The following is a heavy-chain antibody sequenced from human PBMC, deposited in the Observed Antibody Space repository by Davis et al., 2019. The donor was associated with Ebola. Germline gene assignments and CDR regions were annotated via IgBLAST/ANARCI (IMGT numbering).Heavy chain of an antibody. Sequence: AASVKVSCKVSGYILTELSIHWVRQSPGQGLEWMGNFDPQNNDIIYAHKFEDRVTMTEDTSTHTAYMELSSLRSDDSAVYYCAAGGSRGGLDVWGQGTMVTVSS. CDR1: GYILTELS. CDR2: FDPQNNDI. D-gene: IGHD1-26*01. CDR3: AAGGSRGGLDV. V-gene: IGHV1-24*01. J-gene: IGHJ3*01.